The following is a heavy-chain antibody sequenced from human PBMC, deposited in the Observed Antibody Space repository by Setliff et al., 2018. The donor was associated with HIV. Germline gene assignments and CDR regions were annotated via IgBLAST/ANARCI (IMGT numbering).Heavy chain of an antibody. CDR1: GYSFGSYW. V-gene: IGHV5-10-1*01. J-gene: IGHJ6*03. Sequence: GESLKISCKGSGYSFGSYWITWVHQMPGQGLEWMGRINPYDSNTNYRPSFQGHVSMSVDKSISTAYLQWSSLNASDTAMYYCARDSGSSSYYYYYTDVWGKGTTVTVSS. D-gene: IGHD1-26*01. CDR3: ARDSGSSSYYYYYTDV. CDR2: INPYDSNT.